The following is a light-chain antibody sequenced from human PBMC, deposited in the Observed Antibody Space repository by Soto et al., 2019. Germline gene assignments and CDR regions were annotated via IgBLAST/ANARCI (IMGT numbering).Light chain of an antibody. Sequence: QLVLTQPPSVSGAPGQRVTISCTGSSSNIGAGYDVHWYQQLPGTAPKLLIYGNSNRPSGVPDRFSGSKSGTSASLAITGLQAEDEADYYCQSYDSSRSGRVVFGGGTQLTVL. CDR3: QSYDSSRSGRVV. V-gene: IGLV1-40*01. CDR1: SSNIGAGYD. J-gene: IGLJ2*01. CDR2: GNS.